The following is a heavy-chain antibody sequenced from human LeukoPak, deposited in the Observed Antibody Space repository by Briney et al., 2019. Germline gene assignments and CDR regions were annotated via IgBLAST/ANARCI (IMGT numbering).Heavy chain of an antibody. J-gene: IGHJ4*02. D-gene: IGHD3-16*01. CDR2: IRYDGSNK. Sequence: VGSLRLSCAAPGFTCSSDVMHWVREAPGKGLGRVAFIRYDGSNKYYADSVKGRFTISRDNSKNTLYLQMNSLRAEDTAVYYCAKVGNPGDPLTYWGQGTLVTVSS. V-gene: IGHV3-30*02. CDR3: AKVGNPGDPLTY. CDR1: GFTCSSDV.